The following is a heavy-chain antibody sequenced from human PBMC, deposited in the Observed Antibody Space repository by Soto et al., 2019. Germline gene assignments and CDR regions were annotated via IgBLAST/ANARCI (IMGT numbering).Heavy chain of an antibody. CDR3: ARTRSAWSDFHYYSLDV. Sequence: QVQLVESGGGVVQPGTSLRLSCAASGFTFSGYGVHWVRQAPGKGLEWVATISYDETATYYSDSVKGRFTISRDNSKNTLFLQMNSLRAEDTAVYYCARTRSAWSDFHYYSLDVW. D-gene: IGHD1-26*01. CDR1: GFTFSGYG. V-gene: IGHV3-30*03. CDR2: ISYDETAT. J-gene: IGHJ6*01.